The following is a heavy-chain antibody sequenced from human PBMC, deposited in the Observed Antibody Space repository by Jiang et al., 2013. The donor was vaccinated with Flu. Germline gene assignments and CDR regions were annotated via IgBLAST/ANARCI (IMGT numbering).Heavy chain of an antibody. CDR2: INYYGTT. CDR3: AGGDSSWVAFDI. D-gene: IGHD3-22*01. J-gene: IGHJ3*02. V-gene: IGHV4-34*01. CDR1: GGSFNNYL. Sequence: LLKPSETLSLTCAIYGGSFNNYLWSWIRQSPGKGLEWIGEINYYGTTNSNPSLKSRVTFSVDTSKNQFSLRLTSVTAADTAVYYCAGGDSSWVAFDIWGQGTMVTVSS.